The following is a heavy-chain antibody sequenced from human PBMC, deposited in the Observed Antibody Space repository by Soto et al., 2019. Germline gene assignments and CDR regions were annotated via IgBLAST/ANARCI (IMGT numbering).Heavy chain of an antibody. J-gene: IGHJ5*02. Sequence: NPGGSLRLSCAASGFTFSSYSMNWVRQAPGKGLEWVSSISSSSSYIYYADSVRGRFTISRDNAKNSLYLQMNSLGAEDTAVYYCARVPDFWSGYYNPRWFDPWGQGTLVTVSS. V-gene: IGHV3-21*01. D-gene: IGHD3-3*01. CDR1: GFTFSSYS. CDR2: ISSSSSYI. CDR3: ARVPDFWSGYYNPRWFDP.